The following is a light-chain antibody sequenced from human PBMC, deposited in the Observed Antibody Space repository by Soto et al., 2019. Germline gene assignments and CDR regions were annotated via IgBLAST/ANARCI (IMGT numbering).Light chain of an antibody. Sequence: EIVLTQSPGTLAMSPRRRATISSRASQSVSSNLAWYQQKPGQAPRLLIYGASTRATGIPARFSGSGSGTEFTLTISSLQSEDFAVYYCQKYNNWPPWTVGQGTKVDIK. CDR3: QKYNNWPPWT. J-gene: IGKJ1*01. V-gene: IGKV3-15*01. CDR2: GAS. CDR1: QSVSSN.